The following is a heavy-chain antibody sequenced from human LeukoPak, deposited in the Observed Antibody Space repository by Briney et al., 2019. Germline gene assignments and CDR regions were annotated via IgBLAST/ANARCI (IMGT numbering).Heavy chain of an antibody. CDR2: ISSSGSYI. J-gene: IGHJ4*02. CDR3: ARDENYYDSRDYPY. V-gene: IGHV3-21*01. CDR1: GFTFSSYS. Sequence: PGGSLRLSCVASGFTFSSYSMNWVRQAPGKGLAWVAYISSSGSYINYADSVKGRFSISRDNTKNSLYLQMDSLGGEDTAVYYCARDENYYDSRDYPYWGQGTLVTVTS. D-gene: IGHD3-22*01.